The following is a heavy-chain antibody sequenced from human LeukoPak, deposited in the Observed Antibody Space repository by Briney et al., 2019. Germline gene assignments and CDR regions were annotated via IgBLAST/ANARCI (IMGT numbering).Heavy chain of an antibody. CDR3: ARGYSYGYWFDY. Sequence: SETLSLTCTVSGGSISSGDYYWSWIRQPPGKGLEWIGYIYYSGSTNYNPSLKSRVTISVDTSKNQFSLKLSSVTAADTAVYYCARGYSYGYWFDYWGQGTLVTVSS. CDR1: GGSISSGDYY. CDR2: IYYSGST. J-gene: IGHJ4*02. V-gene: IGHV4-61*08. D-gene: IGHD5-18*01.